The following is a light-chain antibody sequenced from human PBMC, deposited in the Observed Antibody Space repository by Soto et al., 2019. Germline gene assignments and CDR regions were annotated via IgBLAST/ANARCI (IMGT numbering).Light chain of an antibody. CDR2: EVS. J-gene: IGLJ3*02. CDR1: SSDVGGYNY. CDR3: ISFTSNSQGV. V-gene: IGLV2-14*01. Sequence: QSALTQPASVSGSPGQSITISCTGSSSDVGGYNYVSWYQQHPGKAPKLMIYEVSNRPSGVSNRFSGSKSGNTASLTISGLQAEDEADYYCISFTSNSQGVFGGGITLTVL.